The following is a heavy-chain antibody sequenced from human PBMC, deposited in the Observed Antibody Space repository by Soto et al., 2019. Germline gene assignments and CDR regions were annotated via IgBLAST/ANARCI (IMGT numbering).Heavy chain of an antibody. CDR2: IHYRGST. V-gene: IGHV4-31*03. CDR1: GGFISRGGYY. CDR3: ARCRDAFGFDS. Sequence: QVQLQESGPGLVEPSQTLSLTCSVSGGFISRGGYYWSWIRQFPGKGLEWIGYIHYRGSTYYNPSLKSRGSISVDMSKNQLSLNLTSVTAADTAMYYCARCRDAFGFDSWGQGTLVTVSS. D-gene: IGHD2-2*01. J-gene: IGHJ4*02.